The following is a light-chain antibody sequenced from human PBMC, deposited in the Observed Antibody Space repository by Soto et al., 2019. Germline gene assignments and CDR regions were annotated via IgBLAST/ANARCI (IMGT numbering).Light chain of an antibody. Sequence: EIVMTQSPATLSVSPGERATLSCRASQSVSSNLAWYQQKPGQAPRLLIYGASTRATGIPARFSGSGSGTDFTLPTSSLQSKVFEVYNCKQYNKWPPWTCAQGTRGEIK. J-gene: IGKJ1*01. CDR2: GAS. CDR1: QSVSSN. V-gene: IGKV3-15*01. CDR3: KQYNKWPPWT.